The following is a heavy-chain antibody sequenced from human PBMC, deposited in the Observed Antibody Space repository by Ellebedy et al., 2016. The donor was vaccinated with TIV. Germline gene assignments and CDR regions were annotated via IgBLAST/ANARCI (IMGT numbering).Heavy chain of an antibody. Sequence: MPSETLSLTCTVSGYPISSGYYWGWIRQPPGKGLEWIGSIHHSGSTYYNPSLKSRVTISVDTSKNQFSLTLSSVTAADTAVYYCARVFAGFGGGDCCCVLHWGQGTLVTVSS. CDR3: ARVFAGFGGGDCCCVLH. D-gene: IGHD2-21*02. J-gene: IGHJ4*02. V-gene: IGHV4-38-2*02. CDR1: GYPISSGYY. CDR2: IHHSGST.